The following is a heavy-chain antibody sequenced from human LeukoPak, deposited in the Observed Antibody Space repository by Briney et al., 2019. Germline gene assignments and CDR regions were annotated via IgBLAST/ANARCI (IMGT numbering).Heavy chain of an antibody. D-gene: IGHD3-10*01. CDR2: IYTSGST. CDR1: GGSISSYY. Sequence: PSETLSLTCTVSGGSISSYYWSWIRQPPGKGLEWIGRIYTSGSTNYNPSLKSRVTMSVDTSKNQFSLKLSSVTAADTAVYYCARDSQTMVRGVISYYFDYWGQGTLVTVSS. CDR3: ARDSQTMVRGVISYYFDY. V-gene: IGHV4-4*07. J-gene: IGHJ4*02.